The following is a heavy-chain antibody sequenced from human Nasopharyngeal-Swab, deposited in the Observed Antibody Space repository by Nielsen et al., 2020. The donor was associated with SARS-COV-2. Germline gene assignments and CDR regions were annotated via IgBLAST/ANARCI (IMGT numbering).Heavy chain of an antibody. CDR1: GVSISSYY. D-gene: IGHD6-6*01. CDR3: ARESARRHYYYGMDV. V-gene: IGHV4-59*13. Sequence: SETLSLTCTVSGVSISSYYWSWIRQPPGKGLEWIGYIYYSGSTNYNPSLKSRVTISVDTSKNQFSLKLSSVTAADTAVYYCARESARRHYYYGMDVWGQGTTVTVSS. CDR2: IYYSGST. J-gene: IGHJ6*02.